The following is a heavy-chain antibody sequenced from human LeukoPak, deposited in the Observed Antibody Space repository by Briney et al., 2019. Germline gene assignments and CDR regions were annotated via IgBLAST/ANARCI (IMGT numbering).Heavy chain of an antibody. D-gene: IGHD5-18*01. CDR1: GYTFTSYD. CDR3: ARGRREYSYGFDY. J-gene: IGHJ4*02. Sequence: ASVKVSCKASGYTFTSYDINWVRQVTGQGLEWMGWMNPKSGNTGYAQKFQGRVTIARNTSISTAYMEVSSLRYDDTAVYYCARGRREYSYGFDYWGQGTLVTVSS. CDR2: MNPKSGNT. V-gene: IGHV1-8*03.